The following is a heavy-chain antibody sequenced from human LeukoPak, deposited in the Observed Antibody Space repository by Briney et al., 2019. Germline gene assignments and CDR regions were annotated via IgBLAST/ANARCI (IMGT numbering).Heavy chain of an antibody. D-gene: IGHD1-26*01. J-gene: IGHJ4*02. CDR3: VREEKWEVD. V-gene: IGHV3-74*01. CDR1: GFTFSSYW. Sequence: GGSLRLSCVASGFTFSSYWMHWVRQAPGKGLVWVSRIHSDGSSSSYADSVKGRFTISRDNSKSTLYLQMNSLRAEDTAVYYCVREEKWEVDWGQGTLVTVSS. CDR2: IHSDGSSS.